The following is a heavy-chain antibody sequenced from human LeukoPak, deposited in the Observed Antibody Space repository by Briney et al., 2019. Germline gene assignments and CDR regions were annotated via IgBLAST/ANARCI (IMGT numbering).Heavy chain of an antibody. D-gene: IGHD6-6*01. V-gene: IGHV3-21*06. Sequence: GSLRLSCAASGFTFSYYTMIWVRQAPGRGLEWVSFISSSSTYIYYADSVKGRFTISRDNAKNSLYLQMNSLRAEDTAVYYCARDIGSSSGSFDYWGQGTLVTVSS. CDR2: ISSSSTYI. CDR1: GFTFSYYT. J-gene: IGHJ4*02. CDR3: ARDIGSSSGSFDY.